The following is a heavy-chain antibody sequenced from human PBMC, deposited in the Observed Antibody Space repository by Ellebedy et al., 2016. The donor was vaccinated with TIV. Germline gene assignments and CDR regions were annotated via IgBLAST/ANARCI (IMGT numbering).Heavy chain of an antibody. Sequence: SVKVSXKASGGTFSSYAISWVRQAPGQGLEWMGRIIPILGIANYAQKFQGRVTITADKSTSTAYMELSSLRSEDTAVYYCASGGSYSVYWGQGTLVTVSS. J-gene: IGHJ4*02. CDR3: ASGGSYSVY. D-gene: IGHD1-26*01. CDR1: GGTFSSYA. V-gene: IGHV1-69*04. CDR2: IIPILGIA.